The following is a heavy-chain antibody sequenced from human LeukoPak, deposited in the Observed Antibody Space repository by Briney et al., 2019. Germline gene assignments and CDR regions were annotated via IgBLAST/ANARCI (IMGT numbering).Heavy chain of an antibody. CDR3: ARGKYSSSF. Sequence: SQTLSLTCTVSGGSISSGSYYWSWIRQPAGKGLEWIGRIYTSGSTNYNPSLKSRVTIPVDTSKNQFSLKLSSVTAADTAVYYCARGKYSSSFWGQGTLVTVSS. CDR1: GGSISSGSYY. J-gene: IGHJ4*02. CDR2: IYTSGST. D-gene: IGHD6-13*01. V-gene: IGHV4-61*02.